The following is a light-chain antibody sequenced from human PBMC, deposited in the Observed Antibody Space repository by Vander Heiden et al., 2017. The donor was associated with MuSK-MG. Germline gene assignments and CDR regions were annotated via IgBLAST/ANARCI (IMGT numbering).Light chain of an antibody. CDR2: DAS. CDR3: QQRSNWPPYT. J-gene: IGKJ2*01. CDR1: KRVSSY. V-gene: IGKV3-11*01. Sequence: LVFTRSPATLSLSPGGGATPTCRASKRVSSYSAWYQQKPRQAPRLLIYDASNRATGIPARFSGSGSATEFTLTISSREPEDFAVYYCQQRSNWPPYTFGQGTKLEIK.